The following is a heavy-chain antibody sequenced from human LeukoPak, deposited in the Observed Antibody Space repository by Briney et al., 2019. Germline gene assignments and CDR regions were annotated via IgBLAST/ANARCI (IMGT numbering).Heavy chain of an antibody. D-gene: IGHD6-13*01. CDR2: INHSGST. CDR3: ARQGSSRYRGEGLNYFTDV. V-gene: IGHV4-34*01. J-gene: IGHJ6*03. Sequence: PSETLSLTCAVSGGSFTCYHWSWIRQPPGKGLEWIGEINHSGSTNYNPSLKSRVTISVDTSKNQFSLKLSSVTATDTAVYYCARQGSSRYRGEGLNYFTDVCGKGSTVTVSS. CDR1: GGSFTCYH.